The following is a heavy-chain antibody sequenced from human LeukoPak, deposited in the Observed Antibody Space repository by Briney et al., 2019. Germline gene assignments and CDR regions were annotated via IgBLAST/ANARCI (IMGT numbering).Heavy chain of an antibody. D-gene: IGHD2-21*02. V-gene: IGHV1-69*13. J-gene: IGHJ4*02. CDR3: ARDPTSDCGGDCYWGY. CDR1: GGTFSSYA. CDR2: IIPIFGTA. Sequence: SVKVSCKASGGTFSSYAISWVRQAPGQGLEWMGGIIPIFGTANYAQKFQGRVTITADESTSAAYMELSSLRSEDTAVYYCARDPTSDCGGDCYWGYWGQGTLVTVSS.